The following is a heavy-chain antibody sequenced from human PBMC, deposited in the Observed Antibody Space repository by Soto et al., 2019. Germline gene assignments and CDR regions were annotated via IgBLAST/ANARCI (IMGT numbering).Heavy chain of an antibody. D-gene: IGHD3-3*01. J-gene: IGHJ6*02. CDR2: ISYDGSNK. Sequence: QVQLVESGGGVVQPGRSLRLSCAASGFTFSSYAMHWVRQAPGKGLEWVAVISYDGSNKYYADSVKGRFTISRDNSKNTLDLQMNSLRAEDTSVYYCARETDYDFWSGPSYGMDVWGQGTTVTVSS. CDR1: GFTFSSYA. V-gene: IGHV3-30-3*01. CDR3: ARETDYDFWSGPSYGMDV.